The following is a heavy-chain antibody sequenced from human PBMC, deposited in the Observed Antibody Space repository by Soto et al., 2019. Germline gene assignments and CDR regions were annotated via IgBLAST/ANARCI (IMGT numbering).Heavy chain of an antibody. J-gene: IGHJ4*02. CDR2: IIPILGIA. D-gene: IGHD2-15*01. Sequence: QVQLVQSGAEVKKPGSWVKVSCKASGGTFSSYTISWVRQAPGQGLEWMGRIIPILGIANYAQKFQGRVTITADKSTSTAYMELSSLRSEDTAVYYCARVRRYCSGGSCSVFDYWGQGTLVTVSS. CDR1: GGTFSSYT. CDR3: ARVRRYCSGGSCSVFDY. V-gene: IGHV1-69*02.